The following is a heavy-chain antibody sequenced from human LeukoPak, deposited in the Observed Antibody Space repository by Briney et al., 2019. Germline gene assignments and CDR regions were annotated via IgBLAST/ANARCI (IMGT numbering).Heavy chain of an antibody. D-gene: IGHD3-10*01. CDR3: AKDGGYYYSSGSRYFDY. J-gene: IGHJ4*02. V-gene: IGHV3-9*01. Sequence: PGRSLRLSCAASGFTFDDYAMHWVRQAPGKGLEWVSGISWNSGSIGYADSVKGRFTIPRDNAKNSLYLQMNSLRAEDTALYYCAKDGGYYYSSGSRYFDYWGQGTLVTVSS. CDR2: ISWNSGSI. CDR1: GFTFDDYA.